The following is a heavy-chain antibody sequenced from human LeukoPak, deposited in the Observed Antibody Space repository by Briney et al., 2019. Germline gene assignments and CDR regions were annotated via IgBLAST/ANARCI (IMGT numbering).Heavy chain of an antibody. CDR2: IIPIFGTA. Sequence: SVKVSCKASGYTFTSYAISWVRQAPGQGLEWMGGIIPIFGTANYAQKFQGRVTITTDESTSTAYMELSSLRSEDTAVYYCARGVSLWFGEFPAWFDPWGQGTLVTVSS. J-gene: IGHJ5*02. CDR1: GYTFTSYA. D-gene: IGHD3-10*01. CDR3: ARGVSLWFGEFPAWFDP. V-gene: IGHV1-69*05.